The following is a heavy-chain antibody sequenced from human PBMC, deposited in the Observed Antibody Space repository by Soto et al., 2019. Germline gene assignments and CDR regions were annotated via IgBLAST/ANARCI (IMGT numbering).Heavy chain of an antibody. J-gene: IGHJ3*02. D-gene: IGHD3-10*01. Sequence: PGESLKISCKGSGYSFTSYWIGWVRQMPGKVLEWMGIIYPGDSDTRYSPSFQGQVTISADKSISTAYLQWSSLKASDTAMYYCARTMPITMVRGVMKVAFDIWGQGXMVTV. CDR2: IYPGDSDT. CDR1: GYSFTSYW. CDR3: ARTMPITMVRGVMKVAFDI. V-gene: IGHV5-51*01.